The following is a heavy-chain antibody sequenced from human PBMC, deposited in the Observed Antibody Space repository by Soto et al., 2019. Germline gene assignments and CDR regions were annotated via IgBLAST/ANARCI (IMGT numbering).Heavy chain of an antibody. D-gene: IGHD3-9*01. CDR1: GFTFRTFT. J-gene: IGHJ5*01. V-gene: IGHV3-23*01. CDR2: IIGGDGDK. CDR3: AKDRDPDGIWTFDS. Sequence: EVQLLEHAGQLVQPGESLRLSCAASGFTFRTFTMNWVRQAPGKGLEWVSGIIGGDGDKFYSDSVKGRFTISRDNSKDMLFLQMSSLRVDDTAVYYCAKDRDPDGIWTFDSWGQGTLVTVSS.